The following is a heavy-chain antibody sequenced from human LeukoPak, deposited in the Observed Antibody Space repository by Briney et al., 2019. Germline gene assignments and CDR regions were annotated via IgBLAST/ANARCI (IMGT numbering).Heavy chain of an antibody. CDR2: ISPCTTKT. CDR3: AREGGVGPTAPPDYYSYQMDV. D-gene: IGHD1-26*01. J-gene: IGHJ6*03. Sequence: GASVKVSCKASGYTFISYGITSVRQAPGQGLEWMGWISPCTTKTNYAQSLQGTVTITTGTSTSTAYMELRSLRSDDTAVYYCAREGGVGPTAPPDYYSYQMDVWGKGTTVTVSS. CDR1: GYTFISYG. V-gene: IGHV1-18*01.